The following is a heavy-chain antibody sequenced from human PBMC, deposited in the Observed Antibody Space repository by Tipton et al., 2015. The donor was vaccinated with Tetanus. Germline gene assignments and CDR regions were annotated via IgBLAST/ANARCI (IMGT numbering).Heavy chain of an antibody. CDR3: ARDQEAGMDV. CDR1: GGSISGYY. CDR2: IYYSGST. Sequence: TLSLTCTVSGGSISGYYWSWIRQPPGKGLEWIGYIYYSGSTNYNPSLKSRVTISVDTSKNQFSLKLSSVTAADTAVYYCARDQEAGMDVWGQGTTVTVSS. J-gene: IGHJ6*02. V-gene: IGHV4-59*12.